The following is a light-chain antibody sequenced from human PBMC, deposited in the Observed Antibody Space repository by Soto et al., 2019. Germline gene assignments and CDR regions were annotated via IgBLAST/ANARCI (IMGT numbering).Light chain of an antibody. CDR3: QQRSNWPLT. Sequence: EIVLTHSPDTLSLSPVERATLSCRASQSVGNNYLAWYQQRPGQAPRLLIYDASSRATGIPARFSGSGSGTHFTLTISSLEPEDFAVYYCQQRSNWPLTFGGGTKVDIK. V-gene: IGKV3D-20*02. CDR2: DAS. CDR1: QSVGNNY. J-gene: IGKJ4*01.